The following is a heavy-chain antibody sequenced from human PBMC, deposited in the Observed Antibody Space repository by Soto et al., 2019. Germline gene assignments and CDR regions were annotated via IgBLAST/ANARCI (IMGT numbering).Heavy chain of an antibody. V-gene: IGHV4-34*01. CDR3: ARGAHYSSGWYGY. D-gene: IGHD6-19*01. J-gene: IGHJ4*02. Sequence: SETLSLTCAVYGGSFSGYYWSWIRQPPGKGLEWIGEINHSGSTNYNPSLKSRVTISVDTSKNQFSLKLSSVTAADTAVYYCARGAHYSSGWYGYWGQGTLVTVSS. CDR1: GGSFSGYY. CDR2: INHSGST.